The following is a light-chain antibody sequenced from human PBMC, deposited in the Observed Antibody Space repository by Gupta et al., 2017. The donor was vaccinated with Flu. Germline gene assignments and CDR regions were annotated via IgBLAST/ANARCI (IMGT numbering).Light chain of an antibody. CDR3: QRVT. Sequence: SFLSASVGDRVTITCRASQAISNYVAWYQQKTGKAPKLLIYAASILQTGVPSRFGGRGSGTEFTLPTNSLPPEDFGTYYCQRVTFGQGTRL. CDR2: AAS. V-gene: IGKV1-9*01. J-gene: IGKJ5*01. CDR1: QAISNY.